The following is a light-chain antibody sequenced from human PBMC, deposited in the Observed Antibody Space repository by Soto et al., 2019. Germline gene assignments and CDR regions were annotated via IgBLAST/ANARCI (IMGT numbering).Light chain of an antibody. V-gene: IGKV3-15*01. Sequence: EIVLTQSPGTLSLSPGERATLSCRTSQSVRSSHLAWYQQKPGQAPRLLIYGASTRATGIPARFSGSGSGTEFTLTLSSLQSEDFAVYYCQQYNNWPRTFGQGTKVDIK. CDR3: QQYNNWPRT. CDR1: QSVRSSH. CDR2: GAS. J-gene: IGKJ1*01.